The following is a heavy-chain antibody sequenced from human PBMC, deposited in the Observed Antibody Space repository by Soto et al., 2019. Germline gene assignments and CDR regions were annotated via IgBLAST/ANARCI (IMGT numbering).Heavy chain of an antibody. CDR3: ARECPPAGSFYYYYGMDV. V-gene: IGHV4-30-4*01. D-gene: IGHD2-2*01. CDR1: GGSISSGDYY. CDR2: IYYSGST. J-gene: IGHJ6*02. Sequence: SETLSLTCTVSGGSISSGDYYWSWIRQPPGKGLEWIGYIYYSGSTYYNPSLRSRVTISVDTSKNQFSLKLSSVTAADTAVYYCARECPPAGSFYYYYGMDVWGQGTTVTVSS.